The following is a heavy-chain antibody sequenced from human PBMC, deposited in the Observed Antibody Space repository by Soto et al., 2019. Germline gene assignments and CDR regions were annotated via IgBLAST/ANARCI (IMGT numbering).Heavy chain of an antibody. CDR2: IKSKTDGGTT. V-gene: IGHV3-15*01. Sequence: EVQLVESGGGLVKPGGSLRLSCAASGFTFSNAWMSWVRQAPGKGLEWVGRIKSKTDGGTTDYAAPVKGRFTISRDDSKNTLYLQMNSLKTEDTAVYYCGGLISGSYCVDYWGQGTLVTVSS. CDR3: GGLISGSYCVDY. J-gene: IGHJ4*02. D-gene: IGHD1-26*01. CDR1: GFTFSNAW.